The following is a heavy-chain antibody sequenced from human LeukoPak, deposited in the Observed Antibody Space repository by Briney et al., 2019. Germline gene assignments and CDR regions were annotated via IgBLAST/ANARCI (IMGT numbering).Heavy chain of an antibody. CDR2: IYPGDSNT. D-gene: IGHD1-26*01. V-gene: IGHV5-51*01. J-gene: IGHJ4*02. CDR1: GYRFISYW. CDR3: ARQVGATLYFDY. Sequence: GESLKISRKGSGYRFISYWIGWVRQMPGKGLEWMGIIYPGDSNTRYSPSFQGQVTISADKSISTAYLQWSSLKASDTAMYYCARQVGATLYFDYWGQGTQVTVSS.